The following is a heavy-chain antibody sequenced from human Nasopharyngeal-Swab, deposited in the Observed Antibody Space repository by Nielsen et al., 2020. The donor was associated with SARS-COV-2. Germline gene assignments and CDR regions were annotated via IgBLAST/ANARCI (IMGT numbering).Heavy chain of an antibody. V-gene: IGHV3-21*01. D-gene: IGHD6-19*01. J-gene: IGHJ4*02. CDR1: EFTFSNYG. CDR2: INSFSTYI. CDR3: ARMADSSGWYIDY. Sequence: GESLKISCATSEFTFSNYGMNWVRQAPGKGLEWVSSINSFSTYIYYADSVKGRFTISRDNAKNSLFLQLSSLRVEDSAVYYCARMADSSGWYIDYWGQGTLVTVSS.